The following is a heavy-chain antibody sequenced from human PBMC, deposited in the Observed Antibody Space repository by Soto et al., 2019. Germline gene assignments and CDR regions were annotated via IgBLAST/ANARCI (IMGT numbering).Heavy chain of an antibody. J-gene: IGHJ6*03. V-gene: IGHV3-21*06. Sequence: EVQLVESGGGLVKPGGSLRLSCAASGFTFSSYSMNWVRQAPGKGLEWVSSISSSSSYIYYADSVKGRFTISRDNAKNSVYRQMNSLRSEDTAGYYCARAEGFNYSGPGGGLYYYYYMDVWGKGTTVTVSS. CDR3: ARAEGFNYSGPGGGLYYYYYMDV. CDR2: ISSSSSYI. D-gene: IGHD3-10*01. CDR1: GFTFSSYS.